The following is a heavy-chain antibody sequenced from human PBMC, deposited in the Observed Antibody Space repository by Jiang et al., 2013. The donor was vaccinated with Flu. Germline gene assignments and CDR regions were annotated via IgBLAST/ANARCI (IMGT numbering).Heavy chain of an antibody. V-gene: IGHV2-5*02. CDR1: GFSLSTSGVA. CDR2: IYWDGDR. Sequence: KPTQTLTLTCTFSGFSLSTSGVAVGWLRQPPGKALEWLALIYWDGDRRYSPSLKSRLTITKDISKNQVVLTMTNMDPVDTATYYCAHKEERLLYYFDYWGQGNPGHRLL. D-gene: IGHD1-26*01. J-gene: IGHJ4*02. CDR3: AHKEERLLYYFDY.